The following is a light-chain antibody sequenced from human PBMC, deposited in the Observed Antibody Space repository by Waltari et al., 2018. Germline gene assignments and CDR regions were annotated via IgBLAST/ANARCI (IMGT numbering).Light chain of an antibody. CDR1: QSVSSN. J-gene: IGKJ3*01. CDR2: GAS. Sequence: EIVMTHSPATLSVSPGEKANLSCRASQSVSSNLAWYQQKPGQAPRLLIYGASTRAPGIAGRFSGSGSGTEFTLTISSLQSEDFAVYFCQQYNNWPPTFGPGTKVDIK. CDR3: QQYNNWPPT. V-gene: IGKV3-15*01.